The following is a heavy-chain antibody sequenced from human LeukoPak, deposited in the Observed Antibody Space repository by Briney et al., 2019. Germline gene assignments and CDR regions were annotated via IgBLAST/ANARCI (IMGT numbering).Heavy chain of an antibody. D-gene: IGHD4-23*01. CDR2: ISGSGTTT. V-gene: IGHV3-23*01. CDR3: AKVSAGKSTVVTND. Sequence: GGSLRLSCAASGFTFSSYAMSWVRQAPGKGLEWVTAISGSGTTTYYAGSGKGRFTISRDNSKNTLYLQMNSLRAEDTALYFCAKVSAGKSTVVTNDWGQGALVTVSS. J-gene: IGHJ4*02. CDR1: GFTFSSYA.